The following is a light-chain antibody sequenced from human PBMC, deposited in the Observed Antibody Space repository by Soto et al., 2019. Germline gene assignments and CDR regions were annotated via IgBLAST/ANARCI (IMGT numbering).Light chain of an antibody. CDR3: QPRSNWPLN. CDR1: QGVSSY. CDR2: GAS. V-gene: IGKV3-11*01. Sequence: EIVLTQSPATLSLSPGARATLSCRASQGVSSYLAWYQHKPGQTPRLLLDGASNRATGIPARFSGSGSGTDFKLAISSPEPDDFAVDYCQPRSNWPLNVGGGTKVEIK. J-gene: IGKJ4*01.